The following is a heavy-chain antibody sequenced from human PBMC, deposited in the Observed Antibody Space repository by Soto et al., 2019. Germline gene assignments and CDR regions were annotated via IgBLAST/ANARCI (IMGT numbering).Heavy chain of an antibody. D-gene: IGHD3-22*01. CDR3: ARIPPASSSYDITGFQLYFDL. CDR1: GFTFSSYA. Sequence: EVQLLESGGGLVQPGGSLRLSCAASGFTFSSYAMSWVRQAPGKGLEWVSGISSGGASTYYADSVKGRFTVSRDKSKNTLFLQMNSLRAEDTALYYCARIPPASSSYDITGFQLYFDLWGRGTLVTVSS. J-gene: IGHJ2*01. CDR2: ISSGGAST. V-gene: IGHV3-23*01.